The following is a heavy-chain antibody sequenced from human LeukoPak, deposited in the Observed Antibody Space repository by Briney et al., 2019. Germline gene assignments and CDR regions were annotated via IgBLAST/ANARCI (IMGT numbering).Heavy chain of an antibody. CDR3: ARDPRNKGFDP. D-gene: IGHD1/OR15-1a*01. CDR2: IKGDGSDT. CDR1: GFTFSYYG. V-gene: IGHV3-74*01. J-gene: IGHJ5*02. Sequence: GGSLRLSCAASGFTFSYYGMHWARQAPGKGLVWVACIKGDGSDTGYADSVKGRFTISRDNAKNMLYLQMNSLRVEDTAVYYCARDPRNKGFDPWGQGTLVTVSA.